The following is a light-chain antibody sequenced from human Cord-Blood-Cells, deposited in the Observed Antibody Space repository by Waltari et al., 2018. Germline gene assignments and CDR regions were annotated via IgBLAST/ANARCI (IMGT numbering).Light chain of an antibody. Sequence: DIQMTQSPSSLSASVGDRVTITCRVSQGISNYLAWYQQKPGKVPKLLIYAASTLQSGVPSRCSGSGSGTDFTLTISSLQPEDVATYYCQKYNSAPRTFGQGTKVEIK. CDR3: QKYNSAPRT. V-gene: IGKV1-27*01. CDR1: QGISNY. CDR2: AAS. J-gene: IGKJ1*01.